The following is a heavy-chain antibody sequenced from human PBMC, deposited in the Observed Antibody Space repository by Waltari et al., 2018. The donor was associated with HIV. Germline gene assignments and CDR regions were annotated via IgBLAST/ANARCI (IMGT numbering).Heavy chain of an antibody. D-gene: IGHD3-10*01. Sequence: QLQLQESGPGLVKPSETLSLTCTVSGGSISSSSYYWGWIRQPPGKGLEWIGSIYYSGSTYYNPSLKSRVTISVDTSKNQFSLKLSSVTAADTAVYYCARQGELLWFGELSAPPNWFDPWGQGTLVTVSS. CDR3: ARQGELLWFGELSAPPNWFDP. J-gene: IGHJ5*02. V-gene: IGHV4-39*01. CDR2: IYYSGST. CDR1: GGSISSSSYY.